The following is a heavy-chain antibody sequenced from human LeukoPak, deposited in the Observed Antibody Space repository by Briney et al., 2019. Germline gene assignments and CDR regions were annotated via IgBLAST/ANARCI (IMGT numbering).Heavy chain of an antibody. Sequence: GESLKITCKGSGYSINNYWIGWVRQMPGKGLEWMGIIYPADSDIRYSPSFQGQVTISADKSISTVYLQWSSLKTSDTAMYYCARQEYCSGGSCYTWFDPWGQGTLVTVSS. D-gene: IGHD2-15*01. CDR2: IYPADSDI. V-gene: IGHV5-51*01. J-gene: IGHJ5*02. CDR3: ARQEYCSGGSCYTWFDP. CDR1: GYSINNYW.